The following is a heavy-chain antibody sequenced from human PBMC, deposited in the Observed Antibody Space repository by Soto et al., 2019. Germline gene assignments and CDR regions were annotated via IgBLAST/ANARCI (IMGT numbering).Heavy chain of an antibody. V-gene: IGHV3-23*01. CDR1: GFTFSSYS. J-gene: IGHJ5*02. CDR2: ISGSGGST. Sequence: PGGSLRLSCAASGFTFSSYSMSWLRRAPGNGLEWVSAISGSGGSTYYADSVKGRFTISRDNSKNTLYLQMNSLRAEDTAVYYCAKSRVAATGITGTTSWFDPWGQGTLVTVSS. D-gene: IGHD1-7*01. CDR3: AKSRVAATGITGTTSWFDP.